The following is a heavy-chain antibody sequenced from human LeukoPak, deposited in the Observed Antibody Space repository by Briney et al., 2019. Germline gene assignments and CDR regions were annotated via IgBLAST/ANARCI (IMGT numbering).Heavy chain of an antibody. CDR2: IYHSGST. Sequence: SGTLSLTCAVSGYSISSGYYWGWIRQPPGKGLEWIESIYHSGSTYYNPSLKSRVTISVDTSKNQFSLKLSSVTAADTAMYYCARALRLSGWYPWFDPWGQGTLVTVSS. CDR3: ARALRLSGWYPWFDP. CDR1: GYSISSGYY. V-gene: IGHV4-38-2*01. J-gene: IGHJ5*02. D-gene: IGHD6-19*01.